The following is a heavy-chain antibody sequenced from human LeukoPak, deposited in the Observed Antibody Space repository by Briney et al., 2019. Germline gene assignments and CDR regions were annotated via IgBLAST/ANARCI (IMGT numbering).Heavy chain of an antibody. CDR2: ISGSGGST. J-gene: IGHJ4*02. CDR3: AKDLAQKTGYSSAMDKIH. Sequence: GGSLRLSCAASGFTFSSYAMSWVRQAPGKGLEWVSAISGSGGSTYYADSVKGRFTISRDNSKNTLYLQMNSLRAEDTAVYCCAKDLAQKTGYSSAMDKIHWGQGTLVTVSS. V-gene: IGHV3-23*01. D-gene: IGHD6-19*01. CDR1: GFTFSSYA.